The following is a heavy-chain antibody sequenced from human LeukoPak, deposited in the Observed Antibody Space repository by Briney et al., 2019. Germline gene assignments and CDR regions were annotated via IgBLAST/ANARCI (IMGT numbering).Heavy chain of an antibody. D-gene: IGHD3-10*01. CDR1: GGSISSSNW. CDR3: ARVEADGSGEN. V-gene: IGHV4-4*02. J-gene: IGHJ4*02. Sequence: SETQSLTCAISGGSISSSNWWSWVRQPPGKGLEWIGEIYHSGSTNYNPSLKSRVTISVDKSKNQFSLKLSSVTAADTAVYYCARVEADGSGENWGQGTLVTVSS. CDR2: IYHSGST.